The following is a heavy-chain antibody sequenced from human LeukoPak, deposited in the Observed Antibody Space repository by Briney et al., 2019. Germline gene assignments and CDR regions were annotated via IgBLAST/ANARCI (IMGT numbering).Heavy chain of an antibody. D-gene: IGHD2-2*01. J-gene: IGHJ4*02. CDR3: ARGYCSRTSCEDFDY. Sequence: GGSLRLSCAASGFTFSHYSMNWVRQAPGKGLEWVSSISASSSFIYYADSLKGRFTISRDSAKNSLYLQMNSLRAEDTAVFYCARGYCSRTSCEDFDYWGQGTLVTVSS. CDR1: GFTFSHYS. CDR2: ISASSSFI. V-gene: IGHV3-21*01.